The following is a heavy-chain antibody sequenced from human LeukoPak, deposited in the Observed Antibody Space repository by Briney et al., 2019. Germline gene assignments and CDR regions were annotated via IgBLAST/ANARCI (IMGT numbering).Heavy chain of an antibody. J-gene: IGHJ4*02. CDR3: AKTRPLDSSSWSHGDY. D-gene: IGHD6-13*01. V-gene: IGHV3-23*01. Sequence: GGSLRLSCAASGFTVSSNYMSWVRQAPGKGLEWVSAISGSGDSTYYGDSVKGRFTISRDNSKNTLYLQMNSLRAEDTAVYYCAKTRPLDSSSWSHGDYWGQGTLVTVSS. CDR2: ISGSGDST. CDR1: GFTVSSNY.